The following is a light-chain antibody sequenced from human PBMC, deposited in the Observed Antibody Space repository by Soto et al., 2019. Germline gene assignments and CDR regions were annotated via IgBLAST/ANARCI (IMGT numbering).Light chain of an antibody. V-gene: IGLV1-44*01. CDR3: AAWDDSLNGVI. J-gene: IGLJ2*01. CDR1: TSNIGSNN. Sequence: QAVVTQPPSASGTPGVRVTISCSGSTSNIGSNNVNWYQQLPGTAPKLLIYSNNQRPSGVPDRFSASKPGTSASLAVSGLQSEDEADYHCAAWDDSLNGVIFGGGTKLTVL. CDR2: SNN.